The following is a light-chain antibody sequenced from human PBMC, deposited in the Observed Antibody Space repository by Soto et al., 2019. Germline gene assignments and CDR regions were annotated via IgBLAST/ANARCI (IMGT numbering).Light chain of an antibody. V-gene: IGKV3-20*01. CDR2: GAS. Sequence: EIVLTQSPSTLSLSPGERATLSCRASQSVTSSFLAWYQQKPGQAPRLLIYGASTRATGIPHRFSGSGSGTDFTLTITRLEPEDFAVYYCQHYDSLPITFGQGTRLEI. CDR1: QSVTSSF. J-gene: IGKJ5*01. CDR3: QHYDSLPIT.